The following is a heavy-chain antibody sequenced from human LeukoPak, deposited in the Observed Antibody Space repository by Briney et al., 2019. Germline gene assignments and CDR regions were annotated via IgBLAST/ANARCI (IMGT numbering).Heavy chain of an antibody. Sequence: ASVKVSCKASGYTFTGYCMHWVRQAPGQGLEWMGWINPNSGGTNYAQKFQGRVTMTRDTSISTAYMELSRLRSDDTAVYYCARDKWRVVPAVYYYYYYMDVWGKGTTVTVSS. D-gene: IGHD2-2*01. CDR3: ARDKWRVVPAVYYYYYYMDV. V-gene: IGHV1-2*02. CDR1: GYTFTGYC. CDR2: INPNSGGT. J-gene: IGHJ6*03.